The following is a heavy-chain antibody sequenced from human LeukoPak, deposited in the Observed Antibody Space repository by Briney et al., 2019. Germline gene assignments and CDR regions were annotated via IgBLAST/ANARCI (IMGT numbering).Heavy chain of an antibody. V-gene: IGHV1-69*01. J-gene: IGHJ5*02. Sequence: ASVKVSCKASGGTFSSYAISWVRQAPGQGLEWMGGIIPIFGTANCAQKSQGRVTITADESTSTAYMELSSLRSEDTAVYYCARDLGYCSGGSCPPGGFDPWGQGTLVTVSS. CDR3: ARDLGYCSGGSCPPGGFDP. D-gene: IGHD2-15*01. CDR2: IIPIFGTA. CDR1: GGTFSSYA.